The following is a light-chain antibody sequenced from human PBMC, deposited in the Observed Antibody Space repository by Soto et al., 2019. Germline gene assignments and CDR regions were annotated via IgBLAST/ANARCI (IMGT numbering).Light chain of an antibody. J-gene: IGLJ1*01. CDR3: AAWDDSMNVFDV. Sequence: QSVLTQPPSASGTPGQRVTISCSGSSSNIGSNTVNWYQQLPGTAPKLLIYSNNQRPSGVPDRFSVSKSGTSASLAISGLQSEDEADYYCAAWDDSMNVFDVFGTGTKLTVL. CDR2: SNN. CDR1: SSNIGSNT. V-gene: IGLV1-44*01.